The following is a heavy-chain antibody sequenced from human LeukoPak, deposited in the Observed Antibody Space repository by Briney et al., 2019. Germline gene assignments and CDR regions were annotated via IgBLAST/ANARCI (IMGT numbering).Heavy chain of an antibody. CDR2: MNPNSGNT. D-gene: IGHD3-3*01. CDR3: ARQPISGYYYGMDV. CDR1: GYTFTSYD. V-gene: IGHV1-8*01. J-gene: IGHJ6*02. Sequence: VASVKVSCKASGYTFTSYDINWVRQATGPGLEWMGWMNPNSGNTGYAQKFQGRVTMTRNTSISTAYMELSSLRSEDTAVYYCARQPISGYYYGMDVWGQGTTVTVSS.